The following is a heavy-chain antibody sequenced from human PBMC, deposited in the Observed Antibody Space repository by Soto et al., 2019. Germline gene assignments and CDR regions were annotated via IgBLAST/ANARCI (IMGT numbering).Heavy chain of an antibody. D-gene: IGHD7-27*01. V-gene: IGHV3-30*18. CDR3: AKDLGHGGRGAFDI. CDR1: GFTFSSYG. CDR2: ISYDGSNK. J-gene: IGHJ3*02. Sequence: GSLRLSCAVSGFTFSSYGMHWVRQAPGKGLEWVALISYDGSNKYYADSVKGRFTISRDNSKNTLYLQMNSLRTEDTAVYYCAKDLGHGGRGAFDIWGQGTMVTVSS.